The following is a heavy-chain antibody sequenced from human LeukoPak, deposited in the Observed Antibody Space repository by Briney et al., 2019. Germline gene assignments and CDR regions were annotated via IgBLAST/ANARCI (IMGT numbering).Heavy chain of an antibody. CDR1: GXSIITTNW. D-gene: IGHD1-26*01. CDR2: VHLNGAT. CDR3: TRESGAFSPFGF. J-gene: IGHJ4*02. Sequence: SETLSLTCGVSGXSIITTNWWSWVRQPPGKGLEWIGEVHLNGATNYNPSLESRVSMSIDKSKNQLSLKLSPVTAADTATYYCTRESGAFSPFGFWGQGTLVTVSS. V-gene: IGHV4-4*02.